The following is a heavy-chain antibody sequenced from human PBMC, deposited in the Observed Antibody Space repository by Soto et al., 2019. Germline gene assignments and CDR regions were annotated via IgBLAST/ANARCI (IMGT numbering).Heavy chain of an antibody. CDR3: ARGQRFSDWFDP. V-gene: IGHV4-4*07. D-gene: IGHD3-3*01. CDR1: GGTISGYY. Sequence: SETLSLTCSVSGGTISGYYWTWIRQPAGKGLEWIGRIYSSGNTKYNPSLQSRVTMPLDTSNNQFSLRLTSVTAADTAVYYCARGQRFSDWFDPWGQGTLVTVSS. CDR2: IYSSGNT. J-gene: IGHJ5*02.